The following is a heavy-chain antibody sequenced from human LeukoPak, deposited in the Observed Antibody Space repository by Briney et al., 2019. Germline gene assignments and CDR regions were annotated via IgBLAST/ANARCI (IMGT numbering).Heavy chain of an antibody. J-gene: IGHJ3*01. CDR1: GVSPRISY. Sequence: SETLSLTCTLSGVSPRISYWSWVRQAPGEGLEWVGYISFTGSTNYNPSLKRRVIISQDTSKREVSLRVRSVTAADTAVYYCARLQDSATGKSDHAFDFWGQGTMVTVSS. D-gene: IGHD1-14*01. CDR2: ISFTGST. CDR3: ARLQDSATGKSDHAFDF. V-gene: IGHV4-59*01.